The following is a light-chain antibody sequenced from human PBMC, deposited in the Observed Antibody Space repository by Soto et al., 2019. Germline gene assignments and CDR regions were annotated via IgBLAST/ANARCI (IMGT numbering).Light chain of an antibody. V-gene: IGLV1-40*01. CDR1: SSNIGAGYD. J-gene: IGLJ2*01. CDR2: VNS. CDR3: QSYDSSLSAVV. Sequence: QAVVTQPPSVSGAPGQRVTISCTGSSSNIGAGYDVHWYQQLPGTAPKLLIYVNSNRPSGVPDRFSGSQSGTSASLAITRLQAEDEADYYCQSYDSSLSAVVFGGGTKVTVL.